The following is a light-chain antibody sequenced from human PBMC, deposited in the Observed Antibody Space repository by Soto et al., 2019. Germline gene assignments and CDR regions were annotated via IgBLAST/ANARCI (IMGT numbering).Light chain of an antibody. CDR2: AAS. CDR3: QQFNSYPLT. CDR1: QGISSY. V-gene: IGKV1-9*01. J-gene: IGKJ4*01. Sequence: IPLTQSPSSLSASVGDRVTITCRASQGISSYLAWYQQKPGKVPKLLIYAASTLQSGVPSRFSGSGSGTGFTLTISSLQPEDVATYYCQQFNSYPLTFGGGTKVEIK.